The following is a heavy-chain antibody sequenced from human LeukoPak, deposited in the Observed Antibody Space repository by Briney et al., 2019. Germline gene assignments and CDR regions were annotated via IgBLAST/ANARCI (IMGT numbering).Heavy chain of an antibody. Sequence: ASVKVSCKASGYTFTSYGISWVRQAPGQGLEWMGWISAYNGNTNYAQKLQGRVTMTTDTSTSTAYIELRSLRSDDTAVYYCARDHEPMKYYGTSDYWGQGTLVTVSS. D-gene: IGHD4/OR15-4a*01. V-gene: IGHV1-18*01. J-gene: IGHJ4*02. CDR1: GYTFTSYG. CDR3: ARDHEPMKYYGTSDY. CDR2: ISAYNGNT.